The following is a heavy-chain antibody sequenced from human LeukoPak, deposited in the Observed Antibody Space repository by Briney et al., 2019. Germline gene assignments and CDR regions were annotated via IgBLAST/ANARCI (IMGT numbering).Heavy chain of an antibody. CDR3: ARDLGYSSSWTRWFDP. V-gene: IGHV3-21*01. D-gene: IGHD6-13*01. Sequence: PGGSLRLSCAASGFTFDDYGMSWVRQAPGKGLEWVSSISSSGSYIYYADSVKGRFTISRDNAKNSLYLQMNSLRAEDTAVYYCARDLGYSSSWTRWFDPWGQGTLVTVSS. CDR1: GFTFDDYG. J-gene: IGHJ5*02. CDR2: ISSSGSYI.